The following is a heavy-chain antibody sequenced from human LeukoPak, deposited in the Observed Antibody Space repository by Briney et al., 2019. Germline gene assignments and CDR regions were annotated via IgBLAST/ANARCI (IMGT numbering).Heavy chain of an antibody. V-gene: IGHV1-69*13. J-gene: IGHJ6*02. CDR3: ARVYYYDSSGYLGVYPYPYYYYGMDV. Sequence: ASVKVSCKASGYTFTGYYMHWVRQAPGQGLEWMGGIIPIFGTANYAQKFQGRVTITADESTSTACMELSSLRSEDTAVYYCARVYYYDSSGYLGVYPYPYYYYGMDVWGQGTTVTVSS. CDR1: GYTFTGYY. D-gene: IGHD3-22*01. CDR2: IIPIFGTA.